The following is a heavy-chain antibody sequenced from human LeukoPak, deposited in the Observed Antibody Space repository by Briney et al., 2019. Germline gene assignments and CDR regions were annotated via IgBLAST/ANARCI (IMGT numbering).Heavy chain of an antibody. Sequence: KASETLSLTCTVSGGSVSSGSYYWSWIRQPPGKGLEWIGYIYYSGSTNYNPSLKSRVTISVDTSKNQFSLKLSSVTAADTAVYYCASVPVGDGYDDAFDIWGQGTMVTVSS. CDR1: GGSVSSGSYY. J-gene: IGHJ3*02. CDR3: ASVPVGDGYDDAFDI. CDR2: IYYSGST. V-gene: IGHV4-61*01. D-gene: IGHD5-12*01.